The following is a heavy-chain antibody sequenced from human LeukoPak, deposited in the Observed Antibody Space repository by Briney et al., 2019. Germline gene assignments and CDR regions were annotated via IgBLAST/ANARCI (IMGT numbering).Heavy chain of an antibody. CDR2: ISTSGDNT. CDR3: VKQFSGYPVPAFEI. D-gene: IGHD3-22*01. V-gene: IGHV3-23*01. Sequence: GGSLRLSCSTSGFTFRGYGMSWVRQALGKGPEWVSTISTSGDNTYYSDSVKGRFSVSRDNSKNTLFLQMSSLRVEDTAVYYCVKQFSGYPVPAFEIWGQGTMVTVSS. J-gene: IGHJ3*02. CDR1: GFTFRGYG.